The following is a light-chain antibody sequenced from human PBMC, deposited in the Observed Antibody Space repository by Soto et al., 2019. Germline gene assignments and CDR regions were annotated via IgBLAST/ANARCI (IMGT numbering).Light chain of an antibody. V-gene: IGKV3-11*01. CDR2: DAS. CDR1: QSLESS. CDR3: QQYNIWPELT. J-gene: IGKJ4*01. Sequence: DIVLTQSPATLSLSPGQRATLSCRASQSLESSLVWYQQKPGQAPRLLIYDASNRVTGIPARFSGSGSGTDFTLTISSLQPADFAVYYCQQYNIWPELTFGGGTKVELK.